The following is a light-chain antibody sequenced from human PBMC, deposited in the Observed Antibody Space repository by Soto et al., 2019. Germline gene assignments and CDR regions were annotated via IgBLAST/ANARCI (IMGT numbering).Light chain of an antibody. CDR1: SSDVGGYNY. V-gene: IGLV2-11*01. CDR2: DVS. J-gene: IGLJ1*01. CDR3: CSYAGSRYV. Sequence: QSALTQPRSVSGSPGQSVTISCTGTSSDVGGYNYVSWYPQHPGKAPKLMIYDVSKRPSGVPDRFSGSKSGNTASLTISGLQAEDEADYYCCSYAGSRYVFGTGTKLTVL.